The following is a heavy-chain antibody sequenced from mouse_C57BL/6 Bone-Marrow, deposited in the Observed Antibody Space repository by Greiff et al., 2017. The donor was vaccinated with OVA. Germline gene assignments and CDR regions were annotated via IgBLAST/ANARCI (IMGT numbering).Heavy chain of an antibody. D-gene: IGHD6-1*01. Sequence: VQLKQSGPELVKPGASVKISCKASGYTFTDYYMNWVKQSHGKSLEWIGDLNPNNGGTSYNQKFKGKATLTVDKSSSTAYMELRSLTSEDSAVYYCARRGPLRGGFAYWGQGTLVTVSA. CDR1: GYTFTDYY. CDR3: ARRGPLRGGFAY. V-gene: IGHV1-26*01. CDR2: LNPNNGGT. J-gene: IGHJ3*01.